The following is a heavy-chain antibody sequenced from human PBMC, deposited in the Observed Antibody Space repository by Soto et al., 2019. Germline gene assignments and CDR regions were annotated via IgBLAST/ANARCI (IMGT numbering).Heavy chain of an antibody. Sequence: QITLKESGPTLVKPTQTLTLTCTFSGFSLSTSGVGVGWIRQPPGKALEWLALIYWDDDKRYSPSLKSRLIXNXDXXKNQVVLTMTNMDPADTATYYCAHGSTFHHHAMDVWGQGTTVTVSS. V-gene: IGHV2-5*02. CDR3: AHGSTFHHHAMDV. D-gene: IGHD3-3*02. J-gene: IGHJ6*02. CDR2: IYWDDDK. CDR1: GFSLSTSGVG.